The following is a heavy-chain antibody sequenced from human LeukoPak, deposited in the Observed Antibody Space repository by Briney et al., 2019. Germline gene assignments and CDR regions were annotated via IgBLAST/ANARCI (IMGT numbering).Heavy chain of an antibody. CDR1: GFTFSNYD. J-gene: IGHJ6*02. V-gene: IGHV3-23*01. CDR3: ATGDGVYYYYGMDV. D-gene: IGHD3-10*01. Sequence: SGGSLRLSCAGSGFTFSNYDMSWVRQTPGKGLEWVSVITGSGDGTYYADSVKGRFTISRDISKNTPYLQMNSLRAEDTAVYYCATGDGVYYYYGMDVWGQGTTVTVSS. CDR2: ITGSGDGT.